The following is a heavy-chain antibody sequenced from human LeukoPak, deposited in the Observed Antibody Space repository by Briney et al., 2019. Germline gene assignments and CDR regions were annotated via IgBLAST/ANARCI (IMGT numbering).Heavy chain of an antibody. CDR1: GGSISSFY. Sequence: SETLSLTCSVSGGSISSFYWNWIRQPPGKGLEWIGHMSNSGSTNYNPSLKSRLTRSVDTSKNHLSLRLSSVTAADTAVYYGARGNDDDSYAYGGDFDVWGQGTLVTVSS. CDR2: MSNSGST. V-gene: IGHV4-59*01. CDR3: ARGNDDDSYAYGGDFDV. D-gene: IGHD3-16*01. J-gene: IGHJ4*02.